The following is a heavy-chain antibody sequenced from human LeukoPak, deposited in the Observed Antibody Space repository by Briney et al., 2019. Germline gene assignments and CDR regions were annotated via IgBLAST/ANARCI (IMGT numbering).Heavy chain of an antibody. Sequence: ASVKVSCKASGYTFTGYYMHWVRQAPGQGLEWMGWINPNSGGTNYAQKFQGRVTMTRDTSISTAYMELSRLRSDDTDVYSCASGTRNYYDSSGYQNPDDAFDIWGQGTMVTVSS. CDR2: INPNSGGT. J-gene: IGHJ3*02. CDR1: GYTFTGYY. V-gene: IGHV1-2*02. CDR3: ASGTRNYYDSSGYQNPDDAFDI. D-gene: IGHD3-22*01.